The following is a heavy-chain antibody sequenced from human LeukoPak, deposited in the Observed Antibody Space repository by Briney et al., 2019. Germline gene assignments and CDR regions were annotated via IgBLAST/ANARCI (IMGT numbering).Heavy chain of an antibody. V-gene: IGHV3-21*01. CDR3: ARVVATISHYYDSSGYDI. CDR1: GFTSSSYS. D-gene: IGHD3-22*01. Sequence: GGSLRPSCAASGFTSSSYSMNWVRQAPGKRLEWVSSISSSSSYIYYAHSVKGRFTISRDNAKNPLYLQMNSLRAEDTAVYYCARVVATISHYYDSSGYDIWVQGTMVTVSS. CDR2: ISSSSSYI. J-gene: IGHJ3*02.